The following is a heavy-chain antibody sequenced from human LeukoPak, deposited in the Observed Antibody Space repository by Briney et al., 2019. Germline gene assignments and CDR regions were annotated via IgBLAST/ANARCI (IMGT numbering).Heavy chain of an antibody. Sequence: GGSLRLPCAASGFTFSSYGMHWVRQAPGKGLEWVAVISYDGSNKYYADSVKGRFTISRDNSKNTLYLQMNSLRAEDTAVYYCAKGGPVAADPRYFQHWGQGTLVTVSS. D-gene: IGHD6-19*01. CDR2: ISYDGSNK. V-gene: IGHV3-30*18. CDR1: GFTFSSYG. J-gene: IGHJ1*01. CDR3: AKGGPVAADPRYFQH.